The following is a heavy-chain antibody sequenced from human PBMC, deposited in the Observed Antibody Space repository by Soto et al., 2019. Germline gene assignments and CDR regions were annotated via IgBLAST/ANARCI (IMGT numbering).Heavy chain of an antibody. Sequence: SETLSLTCTVSGGSISSYYWSWIRQPPGKGLEWIGYIYYSGSTNYNPSLKSRVTISVDTSKNQFSLKLSSVTAADTAVYYCARDRGSSSWYYYYGMDVWGQGTTVTVS. CDR2: IYYSGST. CDR3: ARDRGSSSWYYYYGMDV. V-gene: IGHV4-59*01. CDR1: GGSISSYY. J-gene: IGHJ6*02. D-gene: IGHD6-13*01.